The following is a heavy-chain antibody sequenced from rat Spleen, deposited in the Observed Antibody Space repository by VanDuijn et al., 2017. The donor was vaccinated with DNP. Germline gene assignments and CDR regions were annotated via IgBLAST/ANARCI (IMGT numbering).Heavy chain of an antibody. Sequence: EVQLVESGGGLVRPGRSLKLSCAASGFTFSDYNMAWVRQAPKKGLEWVATIIYDGSRTFYRDSVKGRFTISRDNARNTLYLQMDSLRSEDTATYYCATHSGWFAYWGQGSPVTVSS. V-gene: IGHV5S10*01. CDR1: GFTFSDYN. J-gene: IGHJ3*01. D-gene: IGHD1-1*01. CDR2: IIYDGSRT. CDR3: ATHSGWFAY.